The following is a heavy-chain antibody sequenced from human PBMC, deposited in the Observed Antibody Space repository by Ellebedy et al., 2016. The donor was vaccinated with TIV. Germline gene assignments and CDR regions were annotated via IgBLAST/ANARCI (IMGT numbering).Heavy chain of an antibody. CDR1: GGSITSGSYY. J-gene: IGHJ4*02. D-gene: IGHD3-16*01. V-gene: IGHV4-39*01. Sequence: MPSETLSLTCTVSGGSITSGSYYWAWIREPPGKGLEWVGNVYFIGITNYNPSLKRRVTISVDTSKNQFSLKLTSVTAADTSVYYCVKHPTLGTLDYWGQGAQVTVSS. CDR3: VKHPTLGTLDY. CDR2: VYFIGIT.